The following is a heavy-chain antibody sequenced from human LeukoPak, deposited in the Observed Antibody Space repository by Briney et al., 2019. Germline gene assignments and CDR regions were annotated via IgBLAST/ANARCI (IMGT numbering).Heavy chain of an antibody. J-gene: IGHJ6*03. CDR1: GFTFSSYA. Sequence: PGGSLRLSCAASGFTFSSYAMHWVRQAPGKGLEWVAVISYDGSNKYYADSVKGRFTISRDNSKNTLYLQMNSLRAEDTAVYYCARNTKLAVAGTYYYYYYMDVWGKGTTVTVSS. D-gene: IGHD6-19*01. V-gene: IGHV3-30*04. CDR2: ISYDGSNK. CDR3: ARNTKLAVAGTYYYYYYMDV.